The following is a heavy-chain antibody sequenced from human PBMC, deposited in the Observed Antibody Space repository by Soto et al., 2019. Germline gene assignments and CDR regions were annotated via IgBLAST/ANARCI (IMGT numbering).Heavy chain of an antibody. CDR2: ISSSGSTI. D-gene: IGHD3-22*01. CDR1: GFTFSSYE. CDR3: ARDDAYDSSGSTKRNDAFDI. Sequence: GGSLRLSCAASGFTFSSYEMNWLRQAPGKGLEWVSYISSSGSTIYYADSVKGRFTICRDNAKNSLYLQMNSLRAEDTAVYYCARDDAYDSSGSTKRNDAFDIWGQGTMVTVSS. J-gene: IGHJ3*02. V-gene: IGHV3-48*03.